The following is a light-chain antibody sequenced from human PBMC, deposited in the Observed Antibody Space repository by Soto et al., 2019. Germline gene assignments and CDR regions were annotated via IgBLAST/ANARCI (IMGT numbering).Light chain of an antibody. J-gene: IGKJ2*01. CDR1: QSVLYSSNNKNY. CDR3: QQYCSTPYT. Sequence: DIVMTQSPDSLAVSLGERATINCKSSQSVLYSSNNKNYLAWYQQKPGQPPKLLIYWASTRESGVTDRFSGSGSGTDFTLTISSLQAEDVAVYYGQQYCSTPYTFGQGTKLDIK. V-gene: IGKV4-1*01. CDR2: WAS.